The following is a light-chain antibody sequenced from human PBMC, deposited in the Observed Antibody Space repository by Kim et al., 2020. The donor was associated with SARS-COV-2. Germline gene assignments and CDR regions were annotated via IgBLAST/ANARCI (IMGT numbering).Light chain of an antibody. CDR2: DVS. Sequence: GQSITIACTGTSSDVGGYNYVTWYQQFPGEAPKLMIYDVSKRPSGVSNRFSGSKSGNTASLTISGLQAEDEADYYCSSYTTSSTLVFGGGTQLTVL. J-gene: IGLJ2*01. CDR1: SSDVGGYNY. V-gene: IGLV2-14*03. CDR3: SSYTTSSTLV.